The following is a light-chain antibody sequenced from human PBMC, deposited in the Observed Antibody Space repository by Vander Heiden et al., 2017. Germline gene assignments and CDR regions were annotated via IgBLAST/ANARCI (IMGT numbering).Light chain of an antibody. CDR1: KLGDKY. Sequence: SYELTQPPSVSVSPGQTASITCSGDKLGDKYACWYQQKPGQSPVLVIYQDSKRPSGIPERFSGSNSGTTANLTISGTQAVDEADDYCPAWNSSTGVFGGGTKMTVL. CDR3: PAWNSSTGV. V-gene: IGLV3-1*01. CDR2: QDS. J-gene: IGLJ2*01.